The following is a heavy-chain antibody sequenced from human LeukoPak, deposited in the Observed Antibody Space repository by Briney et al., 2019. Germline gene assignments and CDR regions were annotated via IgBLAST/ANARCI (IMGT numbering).Heavy chain of an antibody. Sequence: GGSLRLSCAASGFTFSSYAMSWVRQAPGKGLEWVSSISSSSSYIYYADSMKGRFTISRDNAKNSLYLQMNSLRAEDTAVYYCARDLTMIVVGNGYYFDYWGQGTLVTVSS. CDR1: GFTFSSYA. CDR3: ARDLTMIVVGNGYYFDY. V-gene: IGHV3-21*01. J-gene: IGHJ4*02. D-gene: IGHD3-22*01. CDR2: ISSSSSYI.